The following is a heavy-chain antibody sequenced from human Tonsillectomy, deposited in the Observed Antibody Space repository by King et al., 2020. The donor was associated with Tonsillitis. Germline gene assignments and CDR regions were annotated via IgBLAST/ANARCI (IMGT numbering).Heavy chain of an antibody. CDR2: INSDGSST. CDR3: AIEGGDYSDLGGHYYYYYAMDI. V-gene: IGHV3-74*01. D-gene: IGHD4-11*01. Sequence: VQLVESGGGLVQPGGSLRLSCAAAGFTFSSYWMHWVRQAPGKGLVWVSRINSDGSSTNYADSVKGRFTISRDNAKNTLYLQMNSLRAEDTAVYYCAIEGGDYSDLGGHYYYYYAMDIWGQGTTVTVSS. CDR1: GFTFSSYW. J-gene: IGHJ6*02.